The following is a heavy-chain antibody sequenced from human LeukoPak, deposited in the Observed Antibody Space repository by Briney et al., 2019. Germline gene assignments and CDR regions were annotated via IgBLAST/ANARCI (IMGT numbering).Heavy chain of an antibody. J-gene: IGHJ5*02. CDR3: ARDYGDYVSWFDP. CDR2: INWNGGST. Sequence: PGGSLRLPCAASGFTFDDYGMSWVRQAPGKGLEWVSGINWNGGSTGYADSVKGRFTISRDNAKNSLYLQMNSLRVEDTALYYCARDYGDYVSWFDPWGQGTLVTVSS. D-gene: IGHD4-17*01. CDR1: GFTFDDYG. V-gene: IGHV3-20*04.